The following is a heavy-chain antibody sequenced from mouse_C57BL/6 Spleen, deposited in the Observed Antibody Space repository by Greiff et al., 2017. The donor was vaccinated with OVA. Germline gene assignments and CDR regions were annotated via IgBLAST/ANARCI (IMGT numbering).Heavy chain of an antibody. D-gene: IGHD3-2*02. CDR2: ISSGGSYT. CDR3: ASQTAQAFYYAMDY. CDR1: GFTFSSYG. J-gene: IGHJ4*01. V-gene: IGHV5-6*01. Sequence: EVNLVESGGDLVKPGGSLKLSCAASGFTFSSYGMSWVRQTPDKRLEWVATISSGGSYTYYPDSVKGRFTISRDNAKNTLYLQMSSLKSEDTAMYYCASQTAQAFYYAMDYWGQGTSVTVSS.